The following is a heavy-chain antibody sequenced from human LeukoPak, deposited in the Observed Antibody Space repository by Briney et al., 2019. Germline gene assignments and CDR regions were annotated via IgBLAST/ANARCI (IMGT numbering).Heavy chain of an antibody. V-gene: IGHV4-34*01. J-gene: IGHJ4*02. D-gene: IGHD6-19*01. CDR3: ARRQWLVSSNYFDY. CDR2: LYSTGST. CDR1: GGSFSGYY. Sequence: SETLSLTCAVYGGSFSGYYWSWIRQPPGKGPEWIGSLYSTGSTYYNPSLKSRVTISVDTSKNDFSLKLSSVTAADTAIYYCARRQWLVSSNYFDYWGQGSLVTVSS.